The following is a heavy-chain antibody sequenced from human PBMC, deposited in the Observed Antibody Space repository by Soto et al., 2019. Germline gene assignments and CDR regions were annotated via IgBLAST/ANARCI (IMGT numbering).Heavy chain of an antibody. J-gene: IGHJ1*01. Sequence: SLGLSCAASGVTFEDYAMHWVRQVPGKGLEWVSGINWNSGSIGYGDSVKGRFAISRDNAKNSLHLQMNSLSAEDTAFYYCVKDESINWYSGHFRHWGQGTLVTVSS. D-gene: IGHD6-13*01. CDR2: INWNSGSI. CDR1: GVTFEDYA. CDR3: VKDESINWYSGHFRH. V-gene: IGHV3-9*01.